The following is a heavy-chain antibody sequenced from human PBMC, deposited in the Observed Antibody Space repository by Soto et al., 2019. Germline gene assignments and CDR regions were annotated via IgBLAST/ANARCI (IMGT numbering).Heavy chain of an antibody. CDR3: ARERRAYCGGDCSH. D-gene: IGHD2-21*02. CDR2: ISSSSSYI. CDR1: GFTFSSYS. V-gene: IGHV3-21*01. J-gene: IGHJ4*02. Sequence: GGSLRLSCAASGFTFSSYSMNWVRQAPGKGLEWVSSISSSSSYIYYADSVKGRFTISRDNAKNSLYLQMNSLRAEDTAVYYSARERRAYCGGDCSHWGQGTLVTVYS.